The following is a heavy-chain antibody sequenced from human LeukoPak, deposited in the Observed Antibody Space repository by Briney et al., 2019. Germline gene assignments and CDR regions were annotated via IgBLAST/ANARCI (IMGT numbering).Heavy chain of an antibody. CDR1: GVSISSYY. Sequence: SETLSLTCTVSGVSISSYYWSWIRQPPGKGLEWIGYLYYSGSTNYNPSLKSRVTISVDTSKNQFSLKLSSVTAADTAVYYCAREGSYGGTSFTENYDYYYAMDVWGQGTTVTVSS. J-gene: IGHJ6*02. CDR2: LYYSGST. CDR3: AREGSYGGTSFTENYDYYYAMDV. V-gene: IGHV4-59*01. D-gene: IGHD4-23*01.